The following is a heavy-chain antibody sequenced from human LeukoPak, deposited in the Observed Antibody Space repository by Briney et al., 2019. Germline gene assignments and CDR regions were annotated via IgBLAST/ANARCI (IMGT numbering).Heavy chain of an antibody. CDR3: ARDSGSSGWYGAPWYFDL. D-gene: IGHD6-19*01. CDR2: IYYSGST. Sequence: SETLSLTCTVSGGSISSYYWSWIRRPPGKGLEWIGYIYYSGSTNYNPSLKSRVTISVDTSKNQFSLKLSSVTAADTAVYYCARDSGSSGWYGAPWYFDLWGRGTLVTVSS. J-gene: IGHJ2*01. CDR1: GGSISSYY. V-gene: IGHV4-59*01.